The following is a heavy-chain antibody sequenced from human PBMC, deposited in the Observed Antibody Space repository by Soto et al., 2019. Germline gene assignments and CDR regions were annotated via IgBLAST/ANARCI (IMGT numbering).Heavy chain of an antibody. CDR3: ARAIDRAVDTAMVPNYYYSYMDV. CDR2: MNPNSGNT. D-gene: IGHD5-18*01. Sequence: GASVKVSCKASGYTFTSYDINWVRQATGQGREWMGWMNPNSGNTGYAQKFQGRVTMTRNTSISTAYMELSSLRSEDTAVYYCARAIDRAVDTAMVPNYYYSYMDVWGKGTTVTVSS. CDR1: GYTFTSYD. V-gene: IGHV1-8*01. J-gene: IGHJ6*03.